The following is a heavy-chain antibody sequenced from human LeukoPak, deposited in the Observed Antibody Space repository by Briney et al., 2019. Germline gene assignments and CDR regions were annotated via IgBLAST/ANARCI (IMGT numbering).Heavy chain of an antibody. J-gene: IGHJ6*03. D-gene: IGHD3-10*01. CDR1: GFTFSSYG. V-gene: IGHV3-30*02. CDR3: ARDLRYYGSGSYHHYMDV. CDR2: IRYDGSNK. Sequence: QPGGSLRLSCAASGFTFSSYGMHWVRQAPGKGLEWVAFIRYDGSNKYYADSVKGRFTISRDNSKNTLYLQMNSLRAEDTAVYYCARDLRYYGSGSYHHYMDVWGKGTTVTISS.